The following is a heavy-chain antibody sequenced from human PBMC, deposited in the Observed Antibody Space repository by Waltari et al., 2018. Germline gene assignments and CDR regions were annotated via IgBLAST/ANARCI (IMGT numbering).Heavy chain of an antibody. CDR2: INHSGST. J-gene: IGHJ4*02. CDR1: GGSFSDYY. Sequence: QVQLQQWGAGLLKPSETLSLTCTVHGGSFSDYYWSWIRQTPGKGLQWIGEINHSGSTNYNPSLKSRVSMSLDTSKNQFSLKLRSVTAADTAVYYCARGRPLGRRGLYFDYWGQGTLVTVSS. D-gene: IGHD3-16*01. CDR3: ARGRPLGRRGLYFDY. V-gene: IGHV4-34*01.